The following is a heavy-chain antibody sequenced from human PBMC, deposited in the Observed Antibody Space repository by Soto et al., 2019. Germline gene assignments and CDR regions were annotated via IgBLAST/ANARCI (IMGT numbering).Heavy chain of an antibody. Sequence: QVQLQESGPGLVKPSETLSLTCTVSGGSISSYYWSWIRQPPGKGLEWIGYIYYSGSTNYNPSLKSRVTXRVLTXXNQFSLKLNSMTAAETAVYYCARHNYGSGSTYFDYWGQGTLVTVSS. V-gene: IGHV4-59*08. CDR1: GGSISSYY. D-gene: IGHD3-10*01. CDR3: ARHNYGSGSTYFDY. J-gene: IGHJ4*02. CDR2: IYYSGST.